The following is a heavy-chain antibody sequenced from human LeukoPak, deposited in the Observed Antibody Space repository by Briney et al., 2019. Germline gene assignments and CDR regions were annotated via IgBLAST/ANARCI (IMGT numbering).Heavy chain of an antibody. Sequence: PGGSLRLSCAASGFTFSGYWMSWVRQAPGKGLEWVANIKEDGSEKNYVDSVKGRFTISRDNGKSSLYLQMNSLRVEDTAVYYCASAYASHDFWSGYENFDFWGQGTLVTVSS. CDR1: GFTFSGYW. CDR3: ASAYASHDFWSGYENFDF. V-gene: IGHV3-7*01. J-gene: IGHJ4*02. D-gene: IGHD3-3*01. CDR2: IKEDGSEK.